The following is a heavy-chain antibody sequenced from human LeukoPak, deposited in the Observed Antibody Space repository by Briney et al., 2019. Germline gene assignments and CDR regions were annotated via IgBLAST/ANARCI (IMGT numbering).Heavy chain of an antibody. Sequence: SEALSLTCTVSGGSISSSSYYWGWIRQPPGKGLEWIGSIYYSGSTYYNPSLKSRFTISIDTSKNQFYLKLSSLTAADTAVYYCARRDDSSGYHKIFDYWGPGTLVTVSS. CDR1: GGSISSSSYY. CDR3: ARRDDSSGYHKIFDY. CDR2: IYYSGST. J-gene: IGHJ4*02. D-gene: IGHD3-22*01. V-gene: IGHV4-39*01.